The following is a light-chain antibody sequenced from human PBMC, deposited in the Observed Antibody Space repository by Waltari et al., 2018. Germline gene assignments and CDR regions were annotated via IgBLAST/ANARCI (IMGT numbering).Light chain of an antibody. CDR1: SGAIGAYNS. CDR3: NSFAGSDTVV. V-gene: IGLV2-8*01. CDR2: DVN. J-gene: IGLJ2*01. Sequence: QSALTQPHSASGSPGQSVTISCTGTSGAIGAYNSVTWYRQHPGKVPKLMIYDVNRRPSGVPDRFSGSKSGNTASLTVSGLQPEDEAVYYCNSFAGSDTVVFGGGTTLTVL.